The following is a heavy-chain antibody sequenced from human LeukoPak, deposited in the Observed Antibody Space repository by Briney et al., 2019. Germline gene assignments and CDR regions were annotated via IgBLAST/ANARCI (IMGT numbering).Heavy chain of an antibody. D-gene: IGHD3-3*01. CDR1: GFTFSSYG. V-gene: IGHV3-30*18. CDR2: VSYDGNNK. Sequence: GGSLRLSCAASGFTFSSYGMHWVRQAPGKGLEWVAVVSYDGNNKYYADSAKGRFTISRDNSKNTLYLQMNSLRAEDTAVYYCAKDLRTADFWSGYPDYWGQGTLVTVSS. J-gene: IGHJ4*02. CDR3: AKDLRTADFWSGYPDY.